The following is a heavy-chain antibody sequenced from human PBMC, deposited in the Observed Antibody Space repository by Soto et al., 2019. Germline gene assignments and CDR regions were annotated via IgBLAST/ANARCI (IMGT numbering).Heavy chain of an antibody. CDR2: ISYDGNIK. V-gene: IGHV3-30-3*01. J-gene: IGHJ4*02. Sequence: QVQLVESGGGVVQPGRSLRLSCATSGFTFRNYAMHWVRQAPGKGLEWVVVISYDGNIKNYADSVKGRFTISRDNSKNTLYLQMNSLRAEDTAVYYCARASGANDFDYWGQGTLVTVSA. D-gene: IGHD1-26*01. CDR1: GFTFRNYA. CDR3: ARASGANDFDY.